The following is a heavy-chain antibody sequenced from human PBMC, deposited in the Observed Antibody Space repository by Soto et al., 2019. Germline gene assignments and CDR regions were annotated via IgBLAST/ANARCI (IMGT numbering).Heavy chain of an antibody. CDR2: INHSGST. Sequence: QVQLQQWGAGLLKPSETLSLTCAVYGGSFSGYYWSWIRQPPGKGLEWIGEINHSGSTDYNPSLKSRVTISVDTSKNQFSLKLRSVTAADTAVYYCARERGYSYGKKAIDYWGQGTLVTVSS. V-gene: IGHV4-34*01. CDR1: GGSFSGYY. CDR3: ARERGYSYGKKAIDY. D-gene: IGHD5-18*01. J-gene: IGHJ4*02.